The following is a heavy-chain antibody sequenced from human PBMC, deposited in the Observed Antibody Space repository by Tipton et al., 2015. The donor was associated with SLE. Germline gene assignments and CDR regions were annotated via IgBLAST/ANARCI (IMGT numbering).Heavy chain of an antibody. CDR1: GVSINSHY. D-gene: IGHD6-19*01. Sequence: TLSLTCAVSGVSINSHYWSWIRQPPGKGLEWIGYIYYSGTTNYNPSLKRRVTISVDTSKNQFSLKLTSVTAADTAVYYCARRRGWRYWYFDLWGRGTLVTVSS. CDR3: ARRRGWRYWYFDL. V-gene: IGHV4-59*11. CDR2: IYYSGTT. J-gene: IGHJ2*01.